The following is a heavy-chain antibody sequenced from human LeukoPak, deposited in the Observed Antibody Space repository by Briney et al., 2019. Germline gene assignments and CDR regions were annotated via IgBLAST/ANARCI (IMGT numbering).Heavy chain of an antibody. CDR2: ISPSGGSR. V-gene: IGHV1-46*01. CDR1: GYTFTKNY. CDR3: ARVKGGSSGYFDY. Sequence: ASVTVSFKAFGYTFTKNYMHWVGQAPGEGREGMGVISPSGGSRTYTQKFQGRVTHTRDMTTSTDYVEVSSLRSEDTAVYYCARVKGGSSGYFDYWGQGTLVTVSS. J-gene: IGHJ4*02. D-gene: IGHD3-22*01.